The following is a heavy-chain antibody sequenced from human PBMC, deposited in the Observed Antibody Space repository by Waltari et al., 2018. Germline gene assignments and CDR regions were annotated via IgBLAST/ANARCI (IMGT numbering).Heavy chain of an antibody. J-gene: IGHJ3*02. Sequence: QVQLVQSGAEVKKPGASVTVSCKASGYTFTGYYMHWVRQAPGQGLEWMGWINPNSGGTNYAQKFQGRVTMTRDTSISTAYMELSRLRSDDTAVYYCARTYYYDSSGILDAFDIWGQGTMVTVSS. D-gene: IGHD3-22*01. CDR2: INPNSGGT. CDR1: GYTFTGYY. V-gene: IGHV1-2*02. CDR3: ARTYYYDSSGILDAFDI.